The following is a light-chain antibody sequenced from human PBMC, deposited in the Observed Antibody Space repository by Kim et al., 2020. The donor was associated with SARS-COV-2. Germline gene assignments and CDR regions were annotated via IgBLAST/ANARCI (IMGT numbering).Light chain of an antibody. J-gene: IGLJ1*01. V-gene: IGLV1-40*03. Sequence: QRVAISCPGSRSNIGAGYDVHWYQQLPRTAPNLLIFGNSNRPSGVPGRFSASKSGASASLAIAGLQAEDEAEYYCQSYDNSLSGYVFGTGTKVTVL. CDR2: GNS. CDR3: QSYDNSLSGYV. CDR1: RSNIGAGYD.